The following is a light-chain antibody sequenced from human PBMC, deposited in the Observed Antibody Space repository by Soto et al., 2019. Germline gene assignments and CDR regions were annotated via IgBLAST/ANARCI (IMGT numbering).Light chain of an antibody. V-gene: IGKV1-9*01. CDR3: QQYTNTNNPWM. CDR2: DAS. CDR1: QDIRNY. Sequence: DIQLTQSPSFLSTSVGDRVTITCRASQDIRNYLAWYQQKPGKAPKLLVYDASTLQSGVASRFSGSGSGTEFTLIISGLQPDDSATYYCQQYTNTNNPWMFGQGTKVDIK. J-gene: IGKJ1*01.